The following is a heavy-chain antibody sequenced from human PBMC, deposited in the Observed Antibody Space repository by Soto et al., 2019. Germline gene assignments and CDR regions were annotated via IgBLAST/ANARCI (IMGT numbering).Heavy chain of an antibody. J-gene: IGHJ5*02. CDR1: GGTFSSYA. CDR2: IIPIFGTA. CDR3: AGVLGIAAREKTTWSAP. Sequence: QVQLVQSGAEVKKPGSSVKVSCKASGGTFSSYAISWVRQAPGQGLEWMGGIIPIFGTANYAQKFQGRVTIPADESTSTAYMERSSLRSEDTAVYYGAGVLGIAAREKTTWSAPGGQGTLVPVSS. D-gene: IGHD6-13*01. V-gene: IGHV1-69*12.